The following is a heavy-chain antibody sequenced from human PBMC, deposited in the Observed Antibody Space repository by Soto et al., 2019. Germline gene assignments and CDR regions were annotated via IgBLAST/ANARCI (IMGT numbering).Heavy chain of an antibody. CDR1: GGTFNNYA. J-gene: IGHJ4*02. CDR2: IIPIIGTA. CDR3: ARGGVDVVATSAFDY. V-gene: IGHV1-69*01. Sequence: QVQLVQSGAEVKKPGSSVKVSCKASGGTFNNYAFSWVRQAPGQGLEWMGGIIPIIGTADYAHKFQGRLAISADESTGTTFMELSSLRSEDTALYHCARGGVDVVATSAFDYWGQGTLVTVSS. D-gene: IGHD5-12*01.